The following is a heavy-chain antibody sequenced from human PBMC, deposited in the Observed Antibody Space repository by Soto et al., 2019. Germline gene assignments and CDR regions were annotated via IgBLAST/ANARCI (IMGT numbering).Heavy chain of an antibody. D-gene: IGHD3-3*01. V-gene: IGHV4-31*03. Sequence: PSETLSLTCTVSGGSISSGGYYWSWIRRHPGKGLEWIGYIYYSGSTYYNPSLKSRVTISVDTSKNQFSLKLSSVTAADTAVYYCARMDTIFGVAYESYYYYGMDVWGQGTTVTVSS. CDR1: GGSISSGGYY. CDR2: IYYSGST. J-gene: IGHJ6*02. CDR3: ARMDTIFGVAYESYYYYGMDV.